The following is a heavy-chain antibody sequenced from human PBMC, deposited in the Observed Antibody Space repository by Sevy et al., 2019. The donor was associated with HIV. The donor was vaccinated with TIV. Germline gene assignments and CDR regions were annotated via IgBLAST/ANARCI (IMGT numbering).Heavy chain of an antibody. Sequence: SETLSLTCSISGGTIVSSGHYWGWIRQTPGKGLEWIGSIYYNGHTFYTPSLKSRLTISIDTSKYQFSLTLSSVTVADTAVYFCAREAGGYDYDYGMDVWGQGTTVTVSS. CDR3: AREAGGYDYDYGMDV. J-gene: IGHJ6*02. V-gene: IGHV4-39*02. CDR2: IYYNGHT. CDR1: GGTIVSSGHY. D-gene: IGHD5-12*01.